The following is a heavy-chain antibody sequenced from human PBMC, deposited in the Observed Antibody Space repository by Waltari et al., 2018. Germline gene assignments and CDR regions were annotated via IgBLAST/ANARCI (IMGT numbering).Heavy chain of an antibody. V-gene: IGHV1-8*03. Sequence: QVQLVQSGAEVKKPGASVKVSCKASGYTFTSYDINWVRQATGQGLEWMGWMNPNSGNTGYAQKFQGRVTITRNTSISTAYMELRSLRSEDMAVYYCARGSVSYYGAFDIWGQGTMVTVSS. CDR3: ARGSVSYYGAFDI. D-gene: IGHD1-26*01. CDR2: MNPNSGNT. J-gene: IGHJ3*02. CDR1: GYTFTSYD.